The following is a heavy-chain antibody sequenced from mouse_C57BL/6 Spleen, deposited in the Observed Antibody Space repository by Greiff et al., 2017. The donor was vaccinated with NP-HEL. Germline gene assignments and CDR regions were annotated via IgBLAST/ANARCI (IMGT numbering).Heavy chain of an antibody. CDR3: TMDDWGAMDY. V-gene: IGHV14-4*01. Sequence: DVQLVESGAELVRPGASVKLSCTASGFNIKDDYMHWVKQRPEQGLEWIGWIDPENGDTEYASKFQGKATITADTSSNTAYLQLSSLTSEDTAVYYCTMDDWGAMDYWGQGTSVTVSS. CDR2: IDPENGDT. D-gene: IGHD2-4*01. J-gene: IGHJ4*01. CDR1: GFNIKDDY.